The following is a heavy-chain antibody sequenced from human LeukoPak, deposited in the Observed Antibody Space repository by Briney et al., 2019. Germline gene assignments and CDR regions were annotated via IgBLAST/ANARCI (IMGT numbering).Heavy chain of an antibody. Sequence: GASVKVSCKASGYTFTGYYMHWVRQAPGQGLEWMGWINPNSGGTNYAQKFQGRVTMTRDTSISTAYMELSRLRSDDTAVYYCAREDIVVGEGGFYYWGQGTLVTVSS. J-gene: IGHJ4*02. CDR2: INPNSGGT. CDR1: GYTFTGYY. CDR3: AREDIVVGEGGFYY. D-gene: IGHD2-21*01. V-gene: IGHV1-2*02.